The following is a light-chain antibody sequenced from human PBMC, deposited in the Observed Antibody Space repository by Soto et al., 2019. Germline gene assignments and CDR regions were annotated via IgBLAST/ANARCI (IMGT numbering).Light chain of an antibody. V-gene: IGKV3-20*01. Sequence: SALTQSPGTLSLSPGERATLSYRASQIVRSSYLAWYQQKPGQAPRLLISGASTRATGVPDRFSASGSGTDFTLTINRLEPDDFAVYYCQQYDTSPPITFGQGTRLEIK. CDR2: GAS. J-gene: IGKJ5*01. CDR3: QQYDTSPPIT. CDR1: QIVRSSY.